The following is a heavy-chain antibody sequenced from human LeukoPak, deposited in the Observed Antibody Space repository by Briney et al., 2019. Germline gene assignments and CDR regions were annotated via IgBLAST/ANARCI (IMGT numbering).Heavy chain of an antibody. Sequence: ASVKVSCKASGYTFTSYYIHLVRQAPGQGFEWMAIINPSDGSTTNSQKFQGRVTMTRDTSTSTVYMELSGLRSEDTAVYYCARGGTSGWRTPNDDYWGQGTLVTVSS. CDR1: GYTFTSYY. J-gene: IGHJ4*02. CDR3: ARGGTSGWRTPNDDY. D-gene: IGHD6-19*01. CDR2: INPSDGST. V-gene: IGHV1-46*01.